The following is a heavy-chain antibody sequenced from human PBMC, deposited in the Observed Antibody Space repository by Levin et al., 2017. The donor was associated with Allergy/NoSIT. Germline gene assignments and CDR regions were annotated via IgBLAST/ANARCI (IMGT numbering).Heavy chain of an antibody. CDR3: AKTYSSSWPYYFDY. CDR2: ISGSGGST. Sequence: GGSLRLSCAASGFTFSSYAMSWVRQAPGKGLEWVSGISGSGGSTHYADSVKGRFTIFRDNSKNTLYLQMNSLRAEDTAIYYCAKTYSSSWPYYFDYWGQGTLVTVSS. D-gene: IGHD6-13*01. J-gene: IGHJ4*02. CDR1: GFTFSSYA. V-gene: IGHV3-23*01.